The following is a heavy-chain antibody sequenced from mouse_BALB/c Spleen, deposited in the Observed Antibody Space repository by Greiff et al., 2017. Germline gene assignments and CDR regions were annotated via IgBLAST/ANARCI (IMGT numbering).Heavy chain of an antibody. CDR2: IWGDGST. V-gene: IGHV2-6-7*01. Sequence: QVQLKESGPGLVAPSQSLSITCTVSGFSLTGYGVNWVRQPPGKGLEWLGMIWGDGSTDYNSALKSRLSISKDNSKSQVFLKMNSLQTDDTARYYCAREIWKDAMDYWGQGTSVTVSS. CDR3: AREIWKDAMDY. J-gene: IGHJ4*01. D-gene: IGHD1-1*02. CDR1: GFSLTGYG.